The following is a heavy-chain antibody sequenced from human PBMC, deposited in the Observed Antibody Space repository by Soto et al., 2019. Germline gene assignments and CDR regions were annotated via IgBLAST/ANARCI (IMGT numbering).Heavy chain of an antibody. CDR3: ARCAYGSYTFGIDV. V-gene: IGHV4-4*02. CDR1: GVSSGVVHG. Sequence: QVQWQEPGPEWWRPSGTRPPTAAVLGVSSGVVHGGPGVGQPPGKGLEWIGEIHYSGTTNYNPPLGGRVTISADKSRNQFSLILSSVTAADTAVYYCARCAYGSYTFGIDVWGQGTTVTVSS. J-gene: IGHJ6*02. D-gene: IGHD3-3*01. CDR2: IHYSGTT.